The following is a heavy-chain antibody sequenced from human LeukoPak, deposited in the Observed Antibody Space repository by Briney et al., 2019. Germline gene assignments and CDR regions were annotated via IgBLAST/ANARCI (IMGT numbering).Heavy chain of an antibody. CDR1: GFTFSTYW. Sequence: SGGSLRLSCAASGFTFSTYWMHWVRQAPGKGLVWVSRIDHDGINTYYADSVKGRFTISRDNAKNSLYLQMNSLRDEDTAVYYCARVYYDTNGYLYLDYWGQGTLVTVSS. CDR3: ARVYYDTNGYLYLDY. D-gene: IGHD3-22*01. J-gene: IGHJ4*02. V-gene: IGHV3-74*01. CDR2: IDHDGINT.